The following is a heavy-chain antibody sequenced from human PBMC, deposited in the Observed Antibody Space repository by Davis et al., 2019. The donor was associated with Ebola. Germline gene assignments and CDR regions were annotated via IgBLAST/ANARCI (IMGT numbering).Heavy chain of an antibody. CDR3: ARGVYSNYVGYYFDY. J-gene: IGHJ4*02. Sequence: PSETRSLTCTVSGGSISSYYWSWIRQPAGKGLEWIGRIYISGSTNYNPSLKSRVTMSVDTSKNQFSLNLSSMTAADTAVYYCARGVYSNYVGYYFDYWGQGTLVTVSS. CDR2: IYISGST. D-gene: IGHD4-11*01. CDR1: GGSISSYY. V-gene: IGHV4-4*07.